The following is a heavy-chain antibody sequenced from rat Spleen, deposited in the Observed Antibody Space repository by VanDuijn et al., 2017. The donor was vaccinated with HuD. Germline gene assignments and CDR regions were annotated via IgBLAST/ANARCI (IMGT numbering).Heavy chain of an antibody. D-gene: IGHD1-12*01. CDR1: GFTFSNFV. Sequence: EVQLVESGGGLVQPGRSLKLSCAASGFTFSNFVMAWVRQAPKKGLEWVASITSGGSNTYYPDSVKGRVTISRDNAKSTLYLQMDSLRSEDTDTYYCARHTEIVMPYYFDYWGQGVMVTVSS. CDR2: ITSGGSNT. V-gene: IGHV5-25*01. J-gene: IGHJ2*01. CDR3: ARHTEIVMPYYFDY.